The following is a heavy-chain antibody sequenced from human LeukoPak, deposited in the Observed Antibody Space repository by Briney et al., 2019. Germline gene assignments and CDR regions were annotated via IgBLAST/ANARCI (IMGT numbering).Heavy chain of an antibody. CDR1: GFTFNRYG. J-gene: IGHJ4*02. CDR3: AKGSTRYASENYYVY. V-gene: IGHV3-23*01. CDR2: ISGNGASQ. D-gene: IGHD3-10*01. Sequence: GGSLRLSCAASGFTFNRYGMSWVRQSPGKTLKGVSAISGNGASQYYADSVKGRFTISRDNSKNTLYLQMNSLRDEDTDVYYCAKGSTRYASENYYVYWGQGTLVTVSS.